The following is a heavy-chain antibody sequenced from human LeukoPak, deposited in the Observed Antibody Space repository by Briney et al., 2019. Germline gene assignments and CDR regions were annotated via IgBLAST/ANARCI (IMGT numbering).Heavy chain of an antibody. Sequence: GGSLRLSCASSGFTFSSYGMHGVRQAPGKGLEGVAVISYDGSNKYYADSVKGRFTISRDNSKNTLYLQMNSLRAEDTAVYYCAKDVGYYGSGSRLPNDYWGQGTLVTVSS. J-gene: IGHJ4*02. V-gene: IGHV3-30*18. CDR3: AKDVGYYGSGSRLPNDY. CDR2: ISYDGSNK. CDR1: GFTFSSYG. D-gene: IGHD3-10*01.